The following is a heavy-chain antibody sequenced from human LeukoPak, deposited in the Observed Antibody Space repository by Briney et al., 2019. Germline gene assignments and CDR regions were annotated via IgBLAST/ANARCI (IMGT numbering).Heavy chain of an antibody. Sequence: ASVKVSCKVSGYTLTELSMHWVRQAPGKGLEWMGGFDPEDGETIYAQKFQGRVTMTEETSTDTAYMELSSLRSEDTAVYYCATGGSWVVAANNAFDIWGQGTMVTVSS. D-gene: IGHD2-15*01. CDR3: ATGGSWVVAANNAFDI. CDR1: GYTLTELS. V-gene: IGHV1-24*01. CDR2: FDPEDGET. J-gene: IGHJ3*02.